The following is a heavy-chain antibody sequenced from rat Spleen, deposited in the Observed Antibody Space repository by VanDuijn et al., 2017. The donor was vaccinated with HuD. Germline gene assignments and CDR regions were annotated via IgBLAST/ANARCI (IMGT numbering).Heavy chain of an antibody. V-gene: IGHV2-6*01. CDR3: ARTATIAAISNYFDY. CDR2: ISSGGST. D-gene: IGHD1-2*01. CDR1: GFSLTSYT. Sequence: QVQLKESGPGLVQPSQTLSLTCTVSGFSLTSYTVSWVRQPPGTGLEWIAAISSGGSTYYNSALKSRLSISRDTSKSQVFLKMNSLQTEDTAMYFCARTATIAAISNYFDYWGQGVMVTVSS. J-gene: IGHJ2*01.